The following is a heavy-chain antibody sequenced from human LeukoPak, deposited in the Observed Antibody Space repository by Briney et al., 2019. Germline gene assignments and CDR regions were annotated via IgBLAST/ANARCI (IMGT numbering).Heavy chain of an antibody. CDR1: GYTFTTYY. CDR2: INPSGGTT. D-gene: IGHD6-19*01. Sequence: GASVTVSCTTSGYTFTTYYMHWVRQAPGQGLEWMGIINPSGGTTNYAQKFQGRVTMTRDTSTTTLYMELSSLRSEDTAVYYCARGRPGSGWSFDYWGQGTLVTVSS. CDR3: ARGRPGSGWSFDY. J-gene: IGHJ4*02. V-gene: IGHV1-46*01.